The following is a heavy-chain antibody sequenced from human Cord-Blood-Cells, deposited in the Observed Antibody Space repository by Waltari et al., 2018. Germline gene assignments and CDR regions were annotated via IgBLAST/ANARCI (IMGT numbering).Heavy chain of an antibody. CDR2: SNPNRGGT. CDR1: GYSFTGYY. D-gene: IGHD2-2*01. J-gene: IGHJ4*02. V-gene: IGHV1-2*02. CDR3: ARGRGYCSSTSCYQIEDY. Sequence: QVQLVQSGAEVKKPGASVKVSRKASGYSFTGYYLPGGRRPPGDGLEWMGWSNPNRGGTNYAQKFQGRVTMTRDTSISTAYMERSRLRSDDTAVYYCARGRGYCSSTSCYQIEDYWGQGTLVTVSS.